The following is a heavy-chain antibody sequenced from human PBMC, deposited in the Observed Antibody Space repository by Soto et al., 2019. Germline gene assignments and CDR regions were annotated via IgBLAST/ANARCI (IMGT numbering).Heavy chain of an antibody. Sequence: QAQLVESGGGVVQPGRTLRLSCAASGYAFSRYGMHWILQALGTVLEWVAVISYDGSLQHYADSVKGRFTISRDNSKNMVLLQMSSLRAEDTAVYYCVSDRGYGHASVPYSWGQGTLVSVSS. V-gene: IGHV3-30*03. J-gene: IGHJ4*02. D-gene: IGHD5-18*01. CDR2: ISYDGSLQ. CDR1: GYAFSRYG. CDR3: VSDRGYGHASVPYS.